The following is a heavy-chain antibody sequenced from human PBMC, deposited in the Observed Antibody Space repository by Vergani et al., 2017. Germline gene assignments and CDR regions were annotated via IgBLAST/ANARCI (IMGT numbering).Heavy chain of an antibody. J-gene: IGHJ6*02. CDR3: AHSYYDFWSGYYTTPYYYGMDV. Sequence: QITLKESGPTLVKPTQTLTLTCTFSGFPLSTSGVGVGWIRQPPGKALEWLALIYWNDDKRYSPSLKSRLTITKDTSKNQVVLTMTHMDPVDTATYYCAHSYYDFWSGYYTTPYYYGMDVWGQGTTVTVSS. CDR1: GFPLSTSGVG. D-gene: IGHD3-3*01. CDR2: IYWNDDK. V-gene: IGHV2-5*01.